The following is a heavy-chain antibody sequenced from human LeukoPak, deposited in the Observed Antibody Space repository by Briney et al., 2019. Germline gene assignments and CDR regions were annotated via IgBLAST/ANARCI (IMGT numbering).Heavy chain of an antibody. J-gene: IGHJ4*02. CDR3: AREGPRGYSYERIYYFDY. Sequence: ASVKVSCKASGYTFTSYYMHWVRQAPGQGPEWMGIINPSGGSTSYAQKFQGRVTMTRDMSTSTVYMELSSLRSEDTAVYYCAREGPRGYSYERIYYFDYWGQGTLVTVSS. CDR1: GYTFTSYY. D-gene: IGHD5-18*01. V-gene: IGHV1-46*01. CDR2: INPSGGST.